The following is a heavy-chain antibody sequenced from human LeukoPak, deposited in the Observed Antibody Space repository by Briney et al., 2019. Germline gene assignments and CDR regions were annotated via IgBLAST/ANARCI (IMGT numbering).Heavy chain of an antibody. CDR1: GGTFSSYA. Sequence: SVKVSCKAAGGTFSSYAISWVRQPPGQGLEWMGGIIPIFGTANYAQKFPGRVTITTDESTSTAYMELSSLRSEDAAVYYCARALIPYSSSAYYYYYMDVWGKGTTVTVSS. CDR2: IIPIFGTA. V-gene: IGHV1-69*05. CDR3: ARALIPYSSSAYYYYYMDV. J-gene: IGHJ6*03. D-gene: IGHD6-13*01.